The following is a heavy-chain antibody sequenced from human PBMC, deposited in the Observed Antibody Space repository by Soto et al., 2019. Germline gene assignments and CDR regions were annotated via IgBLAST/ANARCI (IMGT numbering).Heavy chain of an antibody. CDR1: GFTFSSYG. CDR2: IWYDGSNK. Sequence: QVQLVESGGGVVQPGRSLRLSCAASGFTFSSYGMHWVRQAPGKGLEWVAVIWYDGSNKYYADSVKGRFTISRDNSKNXLXPQMNSLRAEDTAVYYCARPYCSGGSCYRDNDAFDIWGQGTMVTVSS. D-gene: IGHD2-15*01. J-gene: IGHJ3*02. CDR3: ARPYCSGGSCYRDNDAFDI. V-gene: IGHV3-33*01.